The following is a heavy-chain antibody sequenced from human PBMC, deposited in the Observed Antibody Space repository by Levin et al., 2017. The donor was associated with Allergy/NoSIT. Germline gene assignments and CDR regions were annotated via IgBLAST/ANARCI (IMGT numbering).Heavy chain of an antibody. CDR3: ARVAGYSSGYCVDY. J-gene: IGHJ4*01. CDR1: GGSISSGGYS. CDR2: IYLSGST. V-gene: IGHV4-30-2*01. D-gene: IGHD5-18*01. Sequence: SSETLSLTCAVSGGSISSGGYSWSWIRQPPGKGLEWIGNIYLSGSTNDNPSLKSRVTMSVDRSKNQFSLKLSYVTAADTAGYYCARVAGYSSGYCVDYWGPGTLLSVSS.